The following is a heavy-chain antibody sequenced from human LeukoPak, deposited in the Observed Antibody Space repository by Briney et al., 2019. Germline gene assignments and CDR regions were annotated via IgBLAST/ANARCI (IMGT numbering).Heavy chain of an antibody. CDR3: ANYGDYQYFDY. CDR2: GTDK. V-gene: IGHV3-30*02. D-gene: IGHD4-17*01. J-gene: IGHJ4*02. Sequence: GTDKYYADSVKGRFTISRDNSKNTLYLQMNSLKTDDTAVYYCANYGDYQYFDYWGQGTPVTVSS.